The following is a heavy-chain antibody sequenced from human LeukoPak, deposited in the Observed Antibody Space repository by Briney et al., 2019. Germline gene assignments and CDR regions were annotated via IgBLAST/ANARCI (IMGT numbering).Heavy chain of an antibody. CDR3: ARHFGLFDP. J-gene: IGHJ5*02. CDR2: IYYSGST. V-gene: IGHV4-39*01. Sequence: PSETLSLTCTVSGGSISSSSYYWGWIRQPPGKGLEWIGSIYYSGSTYYNPSLKSRVTISVDTSKNQFSLKLSSVTAADTAVYYCARHFGLFDPWGQGTLVTVSS. CDR1: GGSISSSSYY. D-gene: IGHD3-3*01.